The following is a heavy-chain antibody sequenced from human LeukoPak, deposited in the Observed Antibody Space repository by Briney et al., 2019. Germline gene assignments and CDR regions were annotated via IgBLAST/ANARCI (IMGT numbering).Heavy chain of an antibody. V-gene: IGHV3-30*07. CDR3: AREGYASGTRYGMDV. Sequence: GGSLRLSCAASGFTFSSYAMHWVRQAPGKGLEWVAVISYDGSNKYYADSVKGRFTISRDSSKNTLYLQMNSLRAEDTAVYYCAREGYASGTRYGMDVWGQGTTVTVSS. J-gene: IGHJ6*02. CDR2: ISYDGSNK. D-gene: IGHD3-10*01. CDR1: GFTFSSYA.